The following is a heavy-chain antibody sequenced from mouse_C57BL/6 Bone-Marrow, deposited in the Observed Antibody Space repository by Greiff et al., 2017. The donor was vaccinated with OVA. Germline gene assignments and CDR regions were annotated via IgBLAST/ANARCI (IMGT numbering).Heavy chain of an antibody. V-gene: IGHV5-6*01. CDR3: ARHYYGSSYYFDY. D-gene: IGHD1-1*01. CDR1: GFTFSSYG. CDR2: ISSGGSYT. J-gene: IGHJ2*01. Sequence: EVQLVESGGDLVKPGGSLKLSCAASGFTFSSYGMSWVRQTPDKRLEWVATISSGGSYTYYPDSVKGRFTISRDNAKNTLYLQVSSLKSEDTAMDYCARHYYGSSYYFDYWGQGTTLTVSS.